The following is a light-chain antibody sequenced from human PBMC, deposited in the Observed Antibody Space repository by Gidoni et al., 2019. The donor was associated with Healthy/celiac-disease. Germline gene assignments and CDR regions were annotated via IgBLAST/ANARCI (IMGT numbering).Light chain of an antibody. V-gene: IGKV1-33*01. Sequence: DIQMTQSPSSLSASVGDRVTITCQASQDISNYLNWYQQKPGKAPKLLIYDASNLETGVPSRFSGSGSGTDFTFTISSLQPEDIATYYCQQYDNLPPPTFXQXTKLEIK. J-gene: IGKJ2*01. CDR3: QQYDNLPPPT. CDR2: DAS. CDR1: QDISNY.